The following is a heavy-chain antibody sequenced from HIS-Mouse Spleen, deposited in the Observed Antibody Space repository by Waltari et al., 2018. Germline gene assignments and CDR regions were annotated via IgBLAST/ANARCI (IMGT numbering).Heavy chain of an antibody. CDR2: INHRVST. D-gene: IGHD3-16*01. CDR3: ARGLGRDAFDI. Sequence: QVQLQQWGAGLLKPSETLSLTCAVYGGSFSGYYWSWIRQPPGKGLEWVGEINHRVSTNSHPSLRARVTISVDTSKNQFSLKLSSVTAAGTAVYYCARGLGRDAFDIWGQGTMVTVSS. J-gene: IGHJ3*02. CDR1: GGSFSGYY. V-gene: IGHV4-34*01.